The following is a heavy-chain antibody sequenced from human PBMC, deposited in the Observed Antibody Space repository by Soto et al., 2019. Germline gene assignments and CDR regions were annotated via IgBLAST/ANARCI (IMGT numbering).Heavy chain of an antibody. CDR3: ARDERGTCTGRSCYYFDY. CDR1: GGTFSSYA. D-gene: IGHD2-15*01. Sequence: GASVKVSCKASGGTFSSYAISWVRQAPGQGLEWMGGIIPIFGTANYAQKFQGRVTITADESTSTAYMELSSLRSEDTAVSYCARDERGTCTGRSCYYFDYWGQGTMVTGSP. CDR2: IIPIFGTA. V-gene: IGHV1-69*13. J-gene: IGHJ4*02.